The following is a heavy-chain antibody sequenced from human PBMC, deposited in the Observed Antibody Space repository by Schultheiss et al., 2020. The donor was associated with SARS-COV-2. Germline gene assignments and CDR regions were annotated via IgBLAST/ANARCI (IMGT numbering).Heavy chain of an antibody. CDR2: INHSGST. D-gene: IGHD3-10*01. CDR1: GGSVSSGSYY. J-gene: IGHJ5*02. CDR3: AREPYGSGIFYFDP. V-gene: IGHV4-61*01. Sequence: SQTLSLTCTVSGGSVSSGSYYWSWIRQPPGKGLEWIGEINHSGSTNYNPSLKSRVTISVDTSKNQFSLKLSSVTAADTAVYYCAREPYGSGIFYFDPWGQGTLVTVSS.